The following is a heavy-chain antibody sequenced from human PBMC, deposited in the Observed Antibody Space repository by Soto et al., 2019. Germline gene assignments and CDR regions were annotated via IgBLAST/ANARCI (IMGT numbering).Heavy chain of an antibody. J-gene: IGHJ6*02. Sequence: SETLSLTCTVSGDSVSSYYWSWIWQPPGKGLEWIGYIYYSGSTKYNPSLKSRVTTSVDTSKNQFSLKLTSVTAADTAVYYCARAFVTMFRGVPHYYGMDVWGQGTTVTVSS. CDR2: IYYSGST. CDR3: ARAFVTMFRGVPHYYGMDV. V-gene: IGHV4-59*02. D-gene: IGHD3-10*01. CDR1: GDSVSSYY.